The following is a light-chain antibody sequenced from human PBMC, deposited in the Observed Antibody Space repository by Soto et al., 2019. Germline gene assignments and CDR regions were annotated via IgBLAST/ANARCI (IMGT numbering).Light chain of an antibody. Sequence: DIQMTQSPSSLSASVGDRVTITCRASQSIRSYLNWYQQKPGNAPNLLIYAASSSQSGVPSRFSGSGSGTDFTLTISNLQPEDFATYYCQHTYSVPQAFGGGTKVEIK. CDR3: QHTYSVPQA. CDR2: AAS. CDR1: QSIRSY. V-gene: IGKV1-39*01. J-gene: IGKJ4*01.